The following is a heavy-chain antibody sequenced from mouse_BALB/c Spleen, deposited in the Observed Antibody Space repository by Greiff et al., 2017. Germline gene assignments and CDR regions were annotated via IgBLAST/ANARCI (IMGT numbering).Heavy chain of an antibody. D-gene: IGHD1-1*01. J-gene: IGHJ3*01. CDR2: ISYDGSN. CDR3: AREESYYYGPWFAY. V-gene: IGHV3-6*02. Sequence: DVKLQESGPGLVKPSQSLSLTCSVTGYSITSGYYWNWIRQFPGNKLEWMGYISYDGSNNYNPSLKNRISITRDTSKNQFFLKLNSVTTEDTATYYCAREESYYYGPWFAYWGQGTLVTVSA. CDR1: GYSITSGYY.